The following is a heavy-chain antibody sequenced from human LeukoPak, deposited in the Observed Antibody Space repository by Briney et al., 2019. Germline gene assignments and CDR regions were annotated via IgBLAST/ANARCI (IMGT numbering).Heavy chain of an antibody. CDR3: ARSGRGTYYYFDL. V-gene: IGHV1-8*01. J-gene: IGHJ4*02. CDR2: MNPNSGNT. Sequence: ASVKVSCKASGYIFTSYDINWVRQATGQGLEWMGWMNPNSGNTGYAQKFQGRVTMTRDTSISTAYMELSSLRSEDTAVYYCARSGRGTYYYFDLWGQGTLVTVSS. CDR1: GYIFTSYD. D-gene: IGHD1-26*01.